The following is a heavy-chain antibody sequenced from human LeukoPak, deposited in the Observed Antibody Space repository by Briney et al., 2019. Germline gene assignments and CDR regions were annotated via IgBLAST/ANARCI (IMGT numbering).Heavy chain of an antibody. CDR1: GSTFSSYE. CDR3: ARSYSYGSTGFQH. V-gene: IGHV3-48*03. CDR2: ISSSGSTI. D-gene: IGHD5-18*01. J-gene: IGHJ1*01. Sequence: QPGESLRLSCAASGSTFSSYEMNWVRHPPAQGQERDSYISSSGSTIYYADSVKGRFTISSDSAKNSLYLQLHSLRAEDTAVYYCARSYSYGSTGFQHGGQGTLVTVSS.